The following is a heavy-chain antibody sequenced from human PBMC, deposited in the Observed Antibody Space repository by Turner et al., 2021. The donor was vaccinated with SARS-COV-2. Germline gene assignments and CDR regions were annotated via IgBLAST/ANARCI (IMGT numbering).Heavy chain of an antibody. CDR3: ARSVSWLQSLTVDY. D-gene: IGHD5-12*01. CDR1: GYTFAGYY. CDR2: INPNSGGT. V-gene: IGHV1-2*02. J-gene: IGHJ4*02. Sequence: QVQLVQSGAEVKKPGASVKVSCKASGYTFAGYYIHWVRQAPGQGLKWMGWINPNSGGTNYAQRFHGRVTMTGDTSISTAYMELSTLRSDDTAVYYCARSVSWLQSLTVDYWGQGTLVTVSS.